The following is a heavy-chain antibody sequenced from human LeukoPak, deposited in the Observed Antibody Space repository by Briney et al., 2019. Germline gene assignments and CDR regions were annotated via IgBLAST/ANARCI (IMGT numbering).Heavy chain of an antibody. CDR1: GFTFSSNW. J-gene: IGHJ4*02. CDR2: IKPDGSAE. CDR3: ARANNSSWHN. Sequence: PGGSLRLSCATSGFTFSSNWMSWVRHVPGRGREWVANIKPDGSAEYYAASVKGRFPVSRDNAKNSLYLQMNSLRVEDTAVYYCARANNSSWHNWGQGTLVTVSS. D-gene: IGHD6-13*01. V-gene: IGHV3-7*01.